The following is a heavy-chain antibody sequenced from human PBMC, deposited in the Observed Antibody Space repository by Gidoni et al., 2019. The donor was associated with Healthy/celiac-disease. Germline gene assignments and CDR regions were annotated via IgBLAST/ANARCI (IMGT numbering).Heavy chain of an antibody. CDR1: GFTFSSYA. CDR2: IRGSGGST. J-gene: IGHJ3*02. D-gene: IGHD3-10*01. CDR3: AKDLWVTMVRGVIIAFDI. Sequence: EVQLLESGGGLVQPGGSLRLSCAASGFTFSSYAMSWVRQAPGKGLEWVAAIRGSGGSTYYADSVKGRFTISRDNSKNTLYLQMNSLRAEDTAVYYCAKDLWVTMVRGVIIAFDIWGQGTMVTVSS. V-gene: IGHV3-23*01.